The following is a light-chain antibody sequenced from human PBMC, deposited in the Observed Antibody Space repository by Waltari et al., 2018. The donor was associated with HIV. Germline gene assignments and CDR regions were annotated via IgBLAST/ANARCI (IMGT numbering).Light chain of an antibody. CDR1: IPNIGGNT. Sequence: QSVLTQSPSASGPPGQRVTISCSGSIPNIGGNTVSWYQHLPGTAPKLLIYSNNQRPSGVPDRFSGSKSGTSASLAISGLQSEDEADYYCAAWDANLNGRLFGGGTKLTVL. CDR3: AAWDANLNGRL. V-gene: IGLV1-44*01. CDR2: SNN. J-gene: IGLJ2*01.